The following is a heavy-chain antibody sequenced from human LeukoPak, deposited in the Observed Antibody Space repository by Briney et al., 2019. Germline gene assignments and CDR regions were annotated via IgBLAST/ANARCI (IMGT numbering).Heavy chain of an antibody. J-gene: IGHJ4*02. Sequence: SGPTLVKPTQTLTLTCTFSRFSLSTGAVGVGWIRQPPGKALEWLAFIYWDDDKRYSPSLKTRLSITKDTAKNQVVLTMTNTDPVDTATYYCAHRKSIGNGFEYWGQGALVTVSS. CDR2: IYWDDDK. CDR1: RFSLSTGAVG. CDR3: AHRKSIGNGFEY. D-gene: IGHD2-8*01. V-gene: IGHV2-5*02.